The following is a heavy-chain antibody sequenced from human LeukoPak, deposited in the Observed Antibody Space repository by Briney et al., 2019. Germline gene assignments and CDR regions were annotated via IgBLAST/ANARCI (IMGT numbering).Heavy chain of an antibody. Sequence: PGGSLRLSCAASGFTFSTYGVHWVRQAPGKGLEWVAVIWYDGSNKYYADSVKGRFTISRDNSKNTLYLQMNSLRAEDTAVYYCAPDYDSSGFSPAYWGQGTLVTVSS. CDR1: GFTFSTYG. D-gene: IGHD3-22*01. J-gene: IGHJ4*02. CDR2: IWYDGSNK. CDR3: APDYDSSGFSPAY. V-gene: IGHV3-33*01.